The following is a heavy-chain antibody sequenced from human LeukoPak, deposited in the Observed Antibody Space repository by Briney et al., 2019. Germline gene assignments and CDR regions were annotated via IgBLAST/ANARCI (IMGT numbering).Heavy chain of an antibody. D-gene: IGHD1-26*01. CDR1: GGSISSSYYY. V-gene: IGHV4-39*01. CDR3: VATVGGSYGAFDI. J-gene: IGHJ3*02. CDR2: IYDSGST. Sequence: SETLSLTCTVSGGSISSSYYYWGWIRQPPGKGLEWIGSIYDSGSTYYNPSLKSRVTISVDTSKNQFSLKLSSVTAADTAVYYCVATVGGSYGAFDIWGQGTMVTVSS.